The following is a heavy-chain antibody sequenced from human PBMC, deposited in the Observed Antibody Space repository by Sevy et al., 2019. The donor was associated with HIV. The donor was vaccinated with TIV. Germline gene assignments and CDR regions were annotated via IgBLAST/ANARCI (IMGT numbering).Heavy chain of an antibody. D-gene: IGHD5-18*01. CDR1: GGSISSYY. CDR2: IYYSGST. V-gene: IGHV4-59*13. CDR3: AREGIQLSGSGPYYYYGMDV. Sequence: SETLSLTCTVSGGSISSYYWSWIRQPPGKGLEWIGYIYYSGSTNYNPSLKSRVTISVDTSKNQFSLKLSSVTAADTAVYYCAREGIQLSGSGPYYYYGMDVWGQGTTVTVSS. J-gene: IGHJ6*02.